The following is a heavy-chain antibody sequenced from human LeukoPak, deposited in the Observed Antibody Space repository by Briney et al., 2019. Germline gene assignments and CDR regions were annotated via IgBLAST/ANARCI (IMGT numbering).Heavy chain of an antibody. Sequence: LRLSCAASGVTFSSYAMSWVRQPPGKGLEWIGYIYYSGSTYYNPSLKSRVTISVDTSKNQFSLKLSSVTAADTAVYYCARVALRFLEWLPYYFDYWGQGTLVTVSS. CDR3: ARVALRFLEWLPYYFDY. CDR1: GVTFSSYA. V-gene: IGHV4-30-4*08. J-gene: IGHJ4*02. CDR2: IYYSGST. D-gene: IGHD3-3*01.